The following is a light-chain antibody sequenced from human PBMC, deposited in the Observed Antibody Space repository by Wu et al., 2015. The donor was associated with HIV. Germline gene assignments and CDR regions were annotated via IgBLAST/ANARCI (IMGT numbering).Light chain of an antibody. CDR3: QHYGSL. V-gene: IGKV3-20*01. Sequence: EIVLTQSPGTLSLSPGERATLSCRASESVGSSFLAWYQQKPGQAPRLLIYGASSRATGIPDRFSGSGSGTDFTLTISRLEPEDFAVYYCQHYGSLFGGGTKVEIK. CDR2: GAS. CDR1: ESVGSSF. J-gene: IGKJ4*01.